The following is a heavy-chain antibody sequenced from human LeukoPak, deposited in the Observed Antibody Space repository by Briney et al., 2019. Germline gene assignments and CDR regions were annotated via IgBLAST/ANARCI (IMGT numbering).Heavy chain of an antibody. J-gene: IGHJ4*02. CDR3: AREAKWELPNFDY. V-gene: IGHV3-53*05. CDR1: GFTVSSNY. Sequence: GGSLRLSCAASGFTVSSNYMSWVRQAPGKGLEWVSVIYSGGSTYYADSVKGRFTISRDNSKNTLYLQMNSLRAEDTAVYYCAREAKWELPNFDYWGQGTLVTVSS. D-gene: IGHD1-26*01. CDR2: IYSGGST.